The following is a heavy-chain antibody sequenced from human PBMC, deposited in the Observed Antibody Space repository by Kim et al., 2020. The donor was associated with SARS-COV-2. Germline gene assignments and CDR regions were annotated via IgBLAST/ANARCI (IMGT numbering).Heavy chain of an antibody. CDR2: VTGTGSKT. V-gene: IGHV3-23*01. Sequence: GGSLRLSCAAYGFTFSSYAMSWVSQAPGKGLEWVSSVTGTGSKTYYADSVRGRLTIGRDNSKNALYVQMNSLRDEETALYYCARQRGDEFDMWGQGTMVT. J-gene: IGHJ3*02. CDR3: ARQRGDEFDM. D-gene: IGHD3-16*01. CDR1: GFTFSSYA.